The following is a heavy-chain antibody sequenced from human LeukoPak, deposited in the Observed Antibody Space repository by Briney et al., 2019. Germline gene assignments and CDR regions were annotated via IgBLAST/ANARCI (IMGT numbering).Heavy chain of an antibody. CDR1: GYTFTGYY. CDR3: ARDTGIVGSTGFDY. D-gene: IGHD1-26*01. J-gene: IGHJ4*02. V-gene: IGHV1-2*02. CDR2: INPNSGGT. Sequence: ASVKVSCKASGYTFTGYYMHWVRQAPGQGLEWMGWINPNSGGTNYAQKFQGRVTMTRDTSISTAYMELSRLRSDDTAVYYCARDTGIVGSTGFDYWGQGTLVTVSS.